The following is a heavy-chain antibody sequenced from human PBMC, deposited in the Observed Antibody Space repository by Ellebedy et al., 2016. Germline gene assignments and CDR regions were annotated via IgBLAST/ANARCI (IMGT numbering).Heavy chain of an antibody. V-gene: IGHV4-59*01. CDR1: GGSISSYY. J-gene: IGHJ5*02. Sequence: SETLSLTCTVSGGSISSYYWSWIRQPPGKGLEWIGYIYYSGSTNYNPSLKSRVTISVDTSKNQFSLKLSSVTAADTAVYYCARGNPVSKPIFLWFGEFSPFDPWGQGTLVTVSS. D-gene: IGHD3-10*01. CDR3: ARGNPVSKPIFLWFGEFSPFDP. CDR2: IYYSGST.